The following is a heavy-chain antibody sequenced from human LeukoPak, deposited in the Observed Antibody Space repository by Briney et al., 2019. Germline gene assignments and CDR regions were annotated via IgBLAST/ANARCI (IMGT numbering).Heavy chain of an antibody. V-gene: IGHV3-48*01. CDR3: ATDSSALYHAFDI. CDR1: GFTFSSYA. D-gene: IGHD6-19*01. Sequence: GSLRLSCVASGFTFSSYAMNWVRQAPGKGLEWVSYITSSSSTIYYADSVKGRFTISRDNAKNSLYLHMNSLRAEDTAVYYCATDSSALYHAFDIWGQGTMVTVSS. J-gene: IGHJ3*02. CDR2: ITSSSSTI.